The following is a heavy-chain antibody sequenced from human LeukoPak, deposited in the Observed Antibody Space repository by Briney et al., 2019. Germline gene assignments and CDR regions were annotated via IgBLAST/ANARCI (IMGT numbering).Heavy chain of an antibody. CDR3: ARGVFAGDIVVVVPFDY. CDR2: IYYSGST. J-gene: IGHJ4*02. Sequence: SETLSLTCTVSGGSISSSSYYWGWIRQPPGKGLQWIGSIYYSGSTYYNPSLKSRVTISVDTSKNQFSLKLSSVTAADTAVYYCARGVFAGDIVVVVPFDYWGQGTLVTVSS. D-gene: IGHD2-15*01. V-gene: IGHV4-39*07. CDR1: GGSISSSSYY.